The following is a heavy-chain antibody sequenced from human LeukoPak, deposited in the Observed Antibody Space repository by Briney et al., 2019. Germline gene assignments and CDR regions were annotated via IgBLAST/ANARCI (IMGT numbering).Heavy chain of an antibody. CDR3: ARVSYYYGSGSYRPTAVYYFDY. D-gene: IGHD3-10*01. Sequence: PGGSLRLSCAASGFTFSSYWMQWVRQAPGKGLVWVSRINSDSSSTIYAESVKGRFIISRDNAKNTLYLQMNSLRAEDTAVYYCARVSYYYGSGSYRPTAVYYFDYWGQGTLVTVSS. CDR2: INSDSSST. CDR1: GFTFSSYW. J-gene: IGHJ4*02. V-gene: IGHV3-74*01.